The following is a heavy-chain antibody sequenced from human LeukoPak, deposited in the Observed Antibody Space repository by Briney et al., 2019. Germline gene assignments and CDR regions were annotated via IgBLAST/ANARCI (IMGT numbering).Heavy chain of an antibody. Sequence: PSETLSLTCTVSGGSISSSSYYWGWIRQSPGKGLERIGSIYYSGNTYYNPSLNSRVTITVDTSKNQFSLQLSSVTAADTTVYYCARSHIVAVTGFAFDIWGQGTLVTVSS. J-gene: IGHJ3*02. CDR1: GGSISSSSYY. CDR3: ARSHIVAVTGFAFDI. D-gene: IGHD2-21*02. CDR2: IYYSGNT. V-gene: IGHV4-39*01.